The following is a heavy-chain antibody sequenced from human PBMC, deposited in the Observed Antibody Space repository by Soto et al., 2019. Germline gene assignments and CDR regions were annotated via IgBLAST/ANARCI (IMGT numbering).Heavy chain of an antibody. V-gene: IGHV1-69*02. J-gene: IGHJ6*03. D-gene: IGHD5-12*01. CDR1: GGTFSSYT. CDR2: IIPILGIA. CDR3: ARGRGAGDIVATICRARANYYMDV. Sequence: QVQLVQSGAEVKKPGSSVKVSCKASGGTFSSYTISWVRQAPGQGLEWMGRIIPILGIANYAQKFQGRVTITADKSTSAADMEVSGLSSEDTAVYYCARGRGAGDIVATICRARANYYMDVWGKETTVTVS.